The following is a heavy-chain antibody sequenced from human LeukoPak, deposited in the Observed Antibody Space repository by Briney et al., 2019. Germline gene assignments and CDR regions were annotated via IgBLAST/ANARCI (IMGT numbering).Heavy chain of an antibody. Sequence: GGSLRLSCAASGFTFSSSWMSWVRQAPGKGLEWVSYISSSGSTIYYADSVKGRFTISRDNAKNSLYLQMNSLRAEDTAVYYCARDGGDYVWGSYRITGIDYWGQGTLVTVSP. CDR2: ISSSGSTI. CDR1: GFTFSSSW. D-gene: IGHD3-16*02. J-gene: IGHJ4*02. V-gene: IGHV3-48*04. CDR3: ARDGGDYVWGSYRITGIDY.